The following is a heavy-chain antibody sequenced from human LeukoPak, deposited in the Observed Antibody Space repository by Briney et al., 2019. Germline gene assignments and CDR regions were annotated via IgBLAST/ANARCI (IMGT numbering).Heavy chain of an antibody. Sequence: QPGGSLRLSCAASGFTFSSYGMHWVRQAPGKGLEWVAVIWYDGSNKYYADSVKGRFTISRDNSKNTLYLRMNSLRAEDTAVYYCAREKADYDILAGYSFDYWGQGTLVTVSS. CDR2: IWYDGSNK. D-gene: IGHD3-9*01. V-gene: IGHV3-33*01. CDR1: GFTFSSYG. CDR3: AREKADYDILAGYSFDY. J-gene: IGHJ4*02.